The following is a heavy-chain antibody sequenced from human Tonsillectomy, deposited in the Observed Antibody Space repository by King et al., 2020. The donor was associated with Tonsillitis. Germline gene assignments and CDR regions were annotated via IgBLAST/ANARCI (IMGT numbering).Heavy chain of an antibody. D-gene: IGHD3-22*01. CDR1: GGSISSSSYY. J-gene: IGHJ4*02. V-gene: IGHV4-39*01. CDR2: IYYSGST. Sequence: QLQESGPGLVKPSETLSLTCTVSGGSISSSSYYWGWIRQPPGKGLEWIGSIYYSGSTYYNPSLKSRVTISVDTSKNQFSLKLSSVPAADTAVYYCARHEGSGNYDSSGYYYWGQGTLVTVSS. CDR3: ARHEGSGNYDSSGYYY.